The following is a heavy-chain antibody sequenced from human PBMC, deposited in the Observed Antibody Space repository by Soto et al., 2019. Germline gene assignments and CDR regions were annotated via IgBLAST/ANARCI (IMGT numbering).Heavy chain of an antibody. V-gene: IGHV4-61*01. CDR3: ARENLEEYSGYDAFDI. Sequence: SETLSLTCTVSGGSVSSGSYYWSWIRQPPGKGLEWIGYIYYSGSTNYNPSLKSRVTISVDTSKNQFSLKLSSVTAADTAVYYCARENLEEYSGYDAFDIWGQGTMVTVSS. J-gene: IGHJ3*02. CDR1: GGSVSSGSYY. CDR2: IYYSGST. D-gene: IGHD5-12*01.